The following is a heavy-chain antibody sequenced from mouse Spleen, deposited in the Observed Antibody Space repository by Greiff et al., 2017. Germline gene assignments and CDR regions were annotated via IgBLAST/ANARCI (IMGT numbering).Heavy chain of an antibody. V-gene: IGHV1-39*01. CDR1: GYSFTDYY. CDR2: INPNYGTT. CDR3: ATDGNYDFDY. Sequence: EVQLQESGPELVKPGASVKISCKASGYSFTDYYMNWVKQSPGKSLEWIGVINPNYGTTRYNQKFKGKATLTVDQSSSTAYMQLNSLTSEDCAVDNGATDGNYDFDYWGQGTTLTVSS. J-gene: IGHJ2*01. D-gene: IGHD2-1*01.